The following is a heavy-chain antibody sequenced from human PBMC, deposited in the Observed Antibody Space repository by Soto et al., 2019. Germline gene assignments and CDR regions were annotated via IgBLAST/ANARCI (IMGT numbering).Heavy chain of an antibody. D-gene: IGHD2-2*01. V-gene: IGHV6-1*01. CDR1: GDSVSSNSAA. CDR3: AREPKYCSSTSCQAAAYYYYGMDV. Sequence: LSLTCAISGDSVSSNSAAWNWIMQTPSRGLEWLGRTYYRSKWYNDYAVSVKSRITINPDTSKNQFSLQLNSVTPEDTAVYYCAREPKYCSSTSCQAAAYYYYGMDVWGQGTTVTVSS. J-gene: IGHJ6*02. CDR2: TYYRSKWYN.